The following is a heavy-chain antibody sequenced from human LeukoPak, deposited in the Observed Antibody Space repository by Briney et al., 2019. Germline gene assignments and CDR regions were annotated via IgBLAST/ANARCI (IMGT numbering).Heavy chain of an antibody. CDR1: GGSFSGYY. J-gene: IGHJ5*02. D-gene: IGHD2-2*02. CDR2: INHSGST. Sequence: PSETLSLTCAVYGGSFSGYYWSWIRQPPGKGLEWIGEINHSGSTNYNPSLKSRVTISVDTSKNQFSLKLSSVTAAGTAVYYCARALGDIVVVPAATPNWFDPWGQGTLVTVSS. V-gene: IGHV4-34*01. CDR3: ARALGDIVVVPAATPNWFDP.